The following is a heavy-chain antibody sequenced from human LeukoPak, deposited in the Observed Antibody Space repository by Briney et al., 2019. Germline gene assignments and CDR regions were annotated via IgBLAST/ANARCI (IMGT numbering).Heavy chain of an antibody. V-gene: IGHV3-7*01. CDR2: IKQDGSEK. J-gene: IGHJ4*02. CDR1: EFTFSSYW. CDR3: ARDQFKAFDY. Sequence: GGSLRLSCAASEFTFSSYWMSWVRQAPGKGLEWVANIKQDGSEKYYVDSVKGRFTISRDNAKNSLYLEMNSLRAEDTAVYYCARDQFKAFDYWGQGTLVTVSS.